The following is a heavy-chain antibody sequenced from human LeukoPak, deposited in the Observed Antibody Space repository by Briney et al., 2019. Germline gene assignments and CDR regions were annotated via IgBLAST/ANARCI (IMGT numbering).Heavy chain of an antibody. CDR3: ARDLTAAASYYYYMDV. D-gene: IGHD6-13*01. V-gene: IGHV1-18*01. J-gene: IGHJ6*03. Sequence: ASVKVSCKASGYTFTSYGISWVRQAPGQGLEWMGWISAYNGNTNYAQKLQGRVTMTTDTSTSTAYMELRSLRSDDTAVYYCARDLTAAASYYYYMDVWGKGTTVTVSS. CDR1: GYTFTSYG. CDR2: ISAYNGNT.